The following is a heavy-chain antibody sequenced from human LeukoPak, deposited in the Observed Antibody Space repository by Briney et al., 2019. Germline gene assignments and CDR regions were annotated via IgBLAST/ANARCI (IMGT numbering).Heavy chain of an antibody. J-gene: IGHJ4*02. CDR2: ISGSGDST. V-gene: IGHV3-23*01. CDR3: AKDRSIAARPPYYFDY. CDR1: GFTFSSYA. Sequence: GGSLRLSCAASGFTFSSYAMSWVRQAPGKGLEWVSAISGSGDSTYYADSVKGRFTISRDNSKNTLYLQMNSLRAEDTAVYYCAKDRSIAARPPYYFDYWGQGTLVTVSS. D-gene: IGHD6-6*01.